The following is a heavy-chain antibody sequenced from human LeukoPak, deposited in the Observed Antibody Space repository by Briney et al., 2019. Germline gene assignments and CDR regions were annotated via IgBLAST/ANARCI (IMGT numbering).Heavy chain of an antibody. CDR1: GFTFSSYA. J-gene: IGHJ4*02. CDR2: ISGSGGST. V-gene: IGHV3-23*01. CDR3: AKNQLSVGLYYYGFFDY. D-gene: IGHD3-10*01. Sequence: PGGSLGLSCAASGFTFSSYAMSWVRQAPGKGLEWVSAISGSGGSTYYADSVKGRFTISRDNSKNTLHLQMNSLRAEDTAVYYCAKNQLSVGLYYYGFFDYWGQGTLVTVSS.